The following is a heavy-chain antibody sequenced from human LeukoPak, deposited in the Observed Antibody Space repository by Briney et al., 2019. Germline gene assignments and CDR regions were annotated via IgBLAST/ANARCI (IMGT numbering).Heavy chain of an antibody. Sequence: GGSLRLSCAASGFTFSSSSMNWVRQAPGKGLEWISSISGSSSTIYHADSVKGRFTISRDNAKNSLYLQMNSLRAEDTAIYYCVRDVRSPQQWGQGTLVTVSS. CDR1: GFTFSSSS. CDR3: VRDVRSPQQ. D-gene: IGHD5-24*01. CDR2: ISGSSSTI. J-gene: IGHJ1*01. V-gene: IGHV3-48*01.